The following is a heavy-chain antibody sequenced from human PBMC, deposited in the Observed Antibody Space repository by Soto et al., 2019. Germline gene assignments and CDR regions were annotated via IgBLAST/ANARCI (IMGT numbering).Heavy chain of an antibody. D-gene: IGHD7-27*01. J-gene: IGHJ6*02. Sequence: PSETLSLTCTVSGGSISSSSYYWVWIRQPPGKGLEWIGYIYYSGSTYYNPSLKSRVTISVDTSKNQFSLKLSSVTAADTAVYYCARDSGARNGMDVWGQGTTVTVSS. CDR3: ARDSGARNGMDV. V-gene: IGHV4-31*03. CDR2: IYYSGST. CDR1: GGSISSSSYY.